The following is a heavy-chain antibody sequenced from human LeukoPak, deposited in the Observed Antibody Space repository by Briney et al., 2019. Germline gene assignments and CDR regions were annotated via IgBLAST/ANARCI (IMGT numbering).Heavy chain of an antibody. J-gene: IGHJ5*02. V-gene: IGHV3-11*06. CDR1: GFIFSDYY. Sequence: PGGSLSLSCAASGFIFSDYYMSWILQAPGKGLEWVSYISSSSSHTNYADSVKGRFTISRDNAKNSLYLQMNSLRAEDTAVYYCARDPRSAMVRGVKKNWFDPWGQGTLVTVSS. D-gene: IGHD3-10*01. CDR2: ISSSSSHT. CDR3: ARDPRSAMVRGVKKNWFDP.